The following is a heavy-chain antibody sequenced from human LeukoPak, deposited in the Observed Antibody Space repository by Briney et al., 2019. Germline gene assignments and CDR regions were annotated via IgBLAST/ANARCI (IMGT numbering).Heavy chain of an antibody. D-gene: IGHD5-12*01. CDR1: GGTFSSYA. CDR2: IIPILGIA. J-gene: IGHJ4*02. Sequence: GASVKVSCTASGGTFSSYAISWVRPAPGQGLEWMGRIIPILGIANYAQKFQGRVTITVDKSTSTAYMELSSLRSEDTAVYYCAGRDGYNPRAYYFDYWGQGTLVTVSS. V-gene: IGHV1-69*04. CDR3: AGRDGYNPRAYYFDY.